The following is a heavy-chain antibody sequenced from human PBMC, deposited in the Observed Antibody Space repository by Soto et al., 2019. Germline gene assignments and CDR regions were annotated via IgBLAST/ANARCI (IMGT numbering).Heavy chain of an antibody. CDR2: IIPTVGTT. J-gene: IGHJ6*02. Sequence: QVQLEQSGAEVKKPGSSVKVSCKPSGGNFGIYAITWVRQAPGQGLRWVGGIIPTVGTTHYAQKFEGRVSITADESTGTVYMESSRLTSDDTAIYYCTRDVGEPFYKYDMYVWGQGTTVTVS. CDR3: TRDVGEPFYKYDMYV. D-gene: IGHD2-2*01. CDR1: GGNFGIYA. V-gene: IGHV1-69*01.